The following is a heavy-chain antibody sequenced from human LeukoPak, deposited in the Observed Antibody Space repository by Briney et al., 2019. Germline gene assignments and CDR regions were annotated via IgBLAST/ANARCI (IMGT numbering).Heavy chain of an antibody. D-gene: IGHD2-15*01. CDR1: GGSISSGGYY. J-gene: IGHJ6*03. CDR3: AGGPALADFYYYYYMDV. V-gene: IGHV4-31*03. Sequence: KPSQTLSLTCTVSGGSISSGGYYWSWIRQHPGKGLEWIGYIYYSGSTYYNPSLKSRVTISVDTSKNQFSLKLSSVTAADTAVYYCAGGPALADFYYYYYMDVWGKGTTVTVSS. CDR2: IYYSGST.